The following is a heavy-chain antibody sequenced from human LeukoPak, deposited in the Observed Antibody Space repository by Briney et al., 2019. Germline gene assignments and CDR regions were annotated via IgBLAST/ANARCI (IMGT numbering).Heavy chain of an antibody. Sequence: GESLKISCTGFEYNFTTYWIGWVRQMPGKGLEWMGIIYPGDSDTIYSPSFQGQVTISADKSISTASLQLSSLKASDTAMYYCARHGGGGYGGNSGFDYWGQGTLVTVSS. CDR2: IYPGDSDT. J-gene: IGHJ4*02. V-gene: IGHV5-51*01. D-gene: IGHD4-23*01. CDR3: ARHGGGGYGGNSGFDY. CDR1: EYNFTTYW.